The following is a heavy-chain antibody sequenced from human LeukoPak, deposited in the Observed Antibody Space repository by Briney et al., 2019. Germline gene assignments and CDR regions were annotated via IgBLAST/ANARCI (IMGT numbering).Heavy chain of an antibody. V-gene: IGHV3-30-3*01. CDR2: ISYDGNNI. CDR1: GFTFSTYA. D-gene: IGHD3-16*01. CDR3: ASISGASWGDY. Sequence: PGGSLRLSCAASGFTFSTYALHWVRQAPGRGLEWVAVISYDGNNIYYVDSVKGRFTISRDNSENTLYLQMNSLRAEDTAVYFCASISGASWGDYWGQGTLVTVSS. J-gene: IGHJ4*02.